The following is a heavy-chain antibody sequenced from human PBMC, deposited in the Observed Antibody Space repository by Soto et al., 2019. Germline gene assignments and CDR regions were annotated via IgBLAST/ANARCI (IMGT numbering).Heavy chain of an antibody. D-gene: IGHD3-22*01. Sequence: ASVKVSCKVSGYTLTELSMHWVRQAPGKGLEWMGGFDPEDGETIYAQKFQGRVTMTEDTSTDTAYMELSSLRSEDTAVYYCATATSGYYYDSSGFSPQNWFEPWGQGTLVTVSS. J-gene: IGHJ5*02. V-gene: IGHV1-24*01. CDR1: GYTLTELS. CDR3: ATATSGYYYDSSGFSPQNWFEP. CDR2: FDPEDGET.